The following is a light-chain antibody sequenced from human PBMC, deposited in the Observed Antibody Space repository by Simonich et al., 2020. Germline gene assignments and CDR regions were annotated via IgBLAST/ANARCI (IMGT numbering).Light chain of an antibody. J-gene: IGLJ3*02. CDR3: AAWDDSLNGRV. Sequence: QSVLTQPPSASGTPGQRVTISCSGSSSNIGSNTVNWYQQLPGTAPKLLIYSNNQRPSGGPDRFSGSKAGPSASLAISGLQSEDEADYYCAAWDDSLNGRVFGGGTKLTVL. CDR2: SNN. V-gene: IGLV1-44*01. CDR1: SSNIGSNT.